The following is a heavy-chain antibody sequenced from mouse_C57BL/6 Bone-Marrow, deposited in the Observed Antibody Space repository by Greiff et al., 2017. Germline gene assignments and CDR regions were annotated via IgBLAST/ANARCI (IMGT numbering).Heavy chain of an antibody. V-gene: IGHV1-26*01. Sequence: EVKLQQSGPELVKPGASVKISCKASGYTFTDYSMNWVKQSHGKSLEWIGDINPNNGGTSYNQKFKGKATLTVDKSSSTAYMELRSLTSDDSAVXYCARAYGSSFYSMDYWGQGTSVTVSS. D-gene: IGHD1-1*01. CDR2: INPNNGGT. J-gene: IGHJ4*01. CDR3: ARAYGSSFYSMDY. CDR1: GYTFTDYS.